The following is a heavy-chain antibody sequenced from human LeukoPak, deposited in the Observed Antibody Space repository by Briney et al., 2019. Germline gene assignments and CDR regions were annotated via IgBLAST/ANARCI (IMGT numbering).Heavy chain of an antibody. Sequence: ASVKVSCKASGYTFTSYGISWVRQAPGQGLEWMGWISAYNGNTNYAQKLQGRVTMTTDTSTSTAYMELRSLRSDDTAVYYCARDRGYHDSSGYSYWGQGTLVTVSS. CDR3: ARDRGYHDSSGYSY. V-gene: IGHV1-18*01. CDR2: ISAYNGNT. CDR1: GYTFTSYG. D-gene: IGHD3-22*01. J-gene: IGHJ4*02.